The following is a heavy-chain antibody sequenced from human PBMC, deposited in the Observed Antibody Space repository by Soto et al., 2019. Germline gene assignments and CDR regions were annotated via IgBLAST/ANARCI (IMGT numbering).Heavy chain of an antibody. CDR1: GFRIECKA. Sequence: KLSSEDCGFRIECKARCSARQEHGKGLEWMGWISAYNGNTNYAQKLQGRVTMTTDTSTSTAYMELRSLRSDDTAVYYCALSGYQQNYYYHYFSDVLGKRSTDPGSS. J-gene: IGHJ6*03. CDR2: ISAYNGNT. CDR3: ALSGYQQNYYYHYFSDV. V-gene: IGHV1-18*01. D-gene: IGHD3-3*01.